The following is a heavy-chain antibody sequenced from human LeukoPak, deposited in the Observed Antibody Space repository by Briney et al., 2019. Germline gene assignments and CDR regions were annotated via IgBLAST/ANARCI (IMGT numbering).Heavy chain of an antibody. CDR2: ISAYNGNT. J-gene: IGHJ4*02. V-gene: IGHV1-18*01. CDR3: ARDHRGLVRGVIIRFDY. CDR1: GYTFTIYG. Sequence: GASVKVSCKSSGYTFTIYGISWVRQAPGQGLEWMGWISAYNGNTNYAQKLQGRVTMTTDTSTSTAYMELRSLRSDDTAVYYCARDHRGLVRGVIIRFDYWGQGTLVTVSS. D-gene: IGHD3-10*01.